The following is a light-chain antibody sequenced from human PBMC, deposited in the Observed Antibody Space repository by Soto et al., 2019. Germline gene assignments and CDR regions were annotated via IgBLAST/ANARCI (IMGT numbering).Light chain of an antibody. V-gene: IGKV3-20*01. CDR1: QSVSSSY. CDR3: QQYGSSPRT. CDR2: GAS. J-gene: IGKJ1*01. Sequence: EIVLTQSPGTLSLSPGERATLSCRASQSVSSSYLAWYQQKPGQAPRLLIYGASSRATGIPDRFSGSGSGTDFTLTISRLGPEDFAVYSCQQYGSSPRTFGQGPKVEIK.